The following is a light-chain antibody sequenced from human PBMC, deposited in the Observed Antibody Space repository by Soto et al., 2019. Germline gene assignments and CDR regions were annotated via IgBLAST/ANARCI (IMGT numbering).Light chain of an antibody. J-gene: IGLJ1*01. CDR3: QSYDSSLSHYV. V-gene: IGLV1-40*01. Sequence: QSVLTQPPSVSGAPGQRVTISCTGSSSNIGGGYDVYWYQQLPGTAPKLIIYGNSNRPSGVPYRFSGSKSGTSASLAITGLQADDEDDYYCQSYDSSLSHYVFGTGTKVTVL. CDR1: SSNIGGGYD. CDR2: GNS.